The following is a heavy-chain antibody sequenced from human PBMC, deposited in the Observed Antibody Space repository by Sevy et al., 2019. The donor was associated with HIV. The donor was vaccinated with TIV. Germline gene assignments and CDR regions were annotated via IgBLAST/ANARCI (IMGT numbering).Heavy chain of an antibody. CDR2: ISYDGSNK. J-gene: IGHJ6*02. CDR3: ARERTYSSSSDYYYGMDV. V-gene: IGHV3-30-3*01. Sequence: GGSLRLSCAASGFTFSSYAMLWVRQAPGKGLEWVAVISYDGSNKYYADSVKGRFTISRDNSKNTLYLQMNSLRAEDTAVYYCARERTYSSSSDYYYGMDVWGQGTTVTVSS. D-gene: IGHD6-13*01. CDR1: GFTFSSYA.